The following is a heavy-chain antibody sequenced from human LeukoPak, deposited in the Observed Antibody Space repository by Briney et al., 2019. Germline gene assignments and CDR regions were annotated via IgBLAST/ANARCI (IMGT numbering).Heavy chain of an antibody. Sequence: GGSLRLSCAASGFSFSSYWMSWVRQAPGKGLEWVANIKEDGSEKYYVDSVKGRFTISRDNAKNSLYLQMNSLRAEDTAVYYCAKDRMTCPFGYWGQGTLVTVSS. D-gene: IGHD2-15*01. V-gene: IGHV3-7*03. CDR2: IKEDGSEK. CDR3: AKDRMTCPFGY. CDR1: GFSFSSYW. J-gene: IGHJ4*02.